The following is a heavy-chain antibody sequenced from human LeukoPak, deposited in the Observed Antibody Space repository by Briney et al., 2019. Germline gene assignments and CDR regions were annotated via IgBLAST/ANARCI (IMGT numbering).Heavy chain of an antibody. CDR3: ARDQHLNWFDP. J-gene: IGHJ5*02. CDR2: IWYDGSNK. Sequence: GGSLRLSCAASGFTFSSYGMHWVRQAPGKGLEWVAVIWYDGSNKYYADSVKGRFTISRDNSKNTLYLQMNSLRAEDTAVYYCARDQHLNWFDPWGQGTLVTVSS. CDR1: GFTFSSYG. V-gene: IGHV3-33*01.